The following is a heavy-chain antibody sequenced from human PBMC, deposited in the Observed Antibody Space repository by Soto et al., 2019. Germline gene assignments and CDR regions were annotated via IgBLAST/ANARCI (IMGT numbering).Heavy chain of an antibody. V-gene: IGHV2-70*04. CDR2: IDWDDDK. J-gene: IGHJ6*02. D-gene: IGHD5-18*01. CDR3: ARGGYSYGPGGMDV. Sequence: LVNPTQTLTLTCTFSGFSLSTSGMRVSWIRQPPGKALEWLARIDWDDDKFYSTSLKTRLTISKDTSKNQVVLTMTNMDPVDTATYYCARGGYSYGPGGMDVWGQGTTVTVSS. CDR1: GFSLSTSGMR.